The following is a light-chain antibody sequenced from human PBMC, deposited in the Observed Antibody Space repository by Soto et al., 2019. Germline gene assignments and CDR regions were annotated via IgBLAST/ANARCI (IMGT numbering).Light chain of an antibody. CDR1: QSVGGSS. J-gene: IGKJ1*01. CDR3: QQYHSSPRT. V-gene: IGKV3-20*01. Sequence: ETVLTQSPGTLSLSPGERATLSCRASQSVGGSSLAWYQQRPGQASRLLIYHTSNRATGIPDRFSGSGSGTDFTLTISRLEPEDFAVYYCQQYHSSPRTFGQGTKVDIK. CDR2: HTS.